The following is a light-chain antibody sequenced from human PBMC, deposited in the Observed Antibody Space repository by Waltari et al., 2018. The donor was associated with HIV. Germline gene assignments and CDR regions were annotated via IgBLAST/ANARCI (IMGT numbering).Light chain of an antibody. V-gene: IGLV1-47*01. Sequence: QSVLTQPPSASGTPGQRVTISCSGRSSNIGRTYVSWYQQLPGTAPKLLIYRNNQRPSGVPDRFSGSKSGTSASLAISGLRSEDEADYYCAAWNDSLSGYVFGTGTKVTV. J-gene: IGLJ1*01. CDR1: SSNIGRTY. CDR2: RNN. CDR3: AAWNDSLSGYV.